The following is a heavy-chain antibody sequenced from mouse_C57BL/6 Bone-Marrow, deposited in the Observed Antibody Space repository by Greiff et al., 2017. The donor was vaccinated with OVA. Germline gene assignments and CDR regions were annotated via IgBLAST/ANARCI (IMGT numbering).Heavy chain of an antibody. CDR3: TNRLGRDD. Sequence: VQLQQSGAELVRPGASVKLSCTASGFNIKDYYMHWVKQRPEQGLEWIGRIDPEGGDTEYAPKFQGKATMTADTSSNTAYLQLSSLTSEDTAFYYCTNRLGRDDWGQGTTLTVSS. D-gene: IGHD4-1*01. J-gene: IGHJ2*01. CDR1: GFNIKDYY. CDR2: IDPEGGDT. V-gene: IGHV14-1*01.